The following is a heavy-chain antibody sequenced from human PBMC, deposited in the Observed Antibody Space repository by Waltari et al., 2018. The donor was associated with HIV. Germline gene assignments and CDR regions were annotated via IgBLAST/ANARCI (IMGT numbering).Heavy chain of an antibody. D-gene: IGHD3-22*01. CDR3: TRFQDYYVSSGCDY. V-gene: IGHV3-21*01. Sequence: ELQPVASRGGLGNPDGSLKRSFSASGFTISHYRMNWVRQAPGRGIELVTSISSSSTYIYYADTVKSRFNVSRENAENSLYRQMNSLRAEETAVCFWTRFQDYYVSSGCDYWGQGTLGTVSA. J-gene: IGHJ4*02. CDR2: ISSSSTYI. CDR1: GFTISHYR.